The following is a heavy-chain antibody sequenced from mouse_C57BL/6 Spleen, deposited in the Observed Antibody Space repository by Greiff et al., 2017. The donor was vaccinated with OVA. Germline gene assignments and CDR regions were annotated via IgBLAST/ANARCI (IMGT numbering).Heavy chain of an antibody. CDR3: ARNSLYDGYSHWYFDV. V-gene: IGHV1-9*01. CDR1: GYTFTGYW. CDR2: ILPGSGST. D-gene: IGHD2-3*01. Sequence: QVQLQQSGAELMKPGASVKLSCKATGYTFTGYWIEWVKQRPGHGLEWIGEILPGSGSTNYNEKFKGKATFTADTSSNTAYMQLSSLTTEDSAIYYCARNSLYDGYSHWYFDVWGTGTTVTVSS. J-gene: IGHJ1*03.